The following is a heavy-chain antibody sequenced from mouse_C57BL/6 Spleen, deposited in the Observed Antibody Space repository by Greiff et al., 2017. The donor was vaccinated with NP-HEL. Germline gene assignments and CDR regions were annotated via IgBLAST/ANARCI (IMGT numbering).Heavy chain of an antibody. CDR3: TSGGYYSKFYDIDD. D-gene: IGHD2-5*01. J-gene: IGHJ4*01. CDR2: IDPETGGT. CDR1: GYTFTDYE. V-gene: IGHV1-15*01. Sequence: QVQLQQSGAELVRPGASVTLSCKASGYTFTDYEMHWVKQTPVHGLEWIGAIDPETGGTAYNQKFKGKAILTADKSSSTAYMELRSLTSEDSAVYCCTSGGYYSKFYDIDDWGKGTTVTVAS.